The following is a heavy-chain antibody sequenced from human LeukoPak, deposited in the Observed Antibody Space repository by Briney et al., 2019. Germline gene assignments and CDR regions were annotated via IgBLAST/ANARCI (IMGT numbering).Heavy chain of an antibody. Sequence: PGGSLRLSCAASGFTFSNYAMHWVRQAPGKGLEWVAFIRYDGSNKYYADSVKGRFTISRDNSKNTLYLQMNSLRAEDTAVYYCAKDYSKTSYYGSGTYYRPNWFDPWGQGTLVTVSS. D-gene: IGHD3-10*01. CDR2: IRYDGSNK. CDR3: AKDYSKTSYYGSGTYYRPNWFDP. CDR1: GFTFSNYA. J-gene: IGHJ5*02. V-gene: IGHV3-30*02.